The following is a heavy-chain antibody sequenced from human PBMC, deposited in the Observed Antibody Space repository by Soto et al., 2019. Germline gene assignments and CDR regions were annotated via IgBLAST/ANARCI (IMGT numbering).Heavy chain of an antibody. J-gene: IGHJ6*02. CDR1: GGSVSSGSYY. Sequence: SETLSLTCTVSGGSVSSGSYYWSWIRQPPGKGLEWIGYIYYSGSTNYNPSLQSRVTISVDTSKNQFSLKLTSVTAADTAVYYCARAGTNSGSWPYFYYGMDVWGQGTTVTVSS. V-gene: IGHV4-61*01. CDR2: IYYSGST. D-gene: IGHD6-13*01. CDR3: ARAGTNSGSWPYFYYGMDV.